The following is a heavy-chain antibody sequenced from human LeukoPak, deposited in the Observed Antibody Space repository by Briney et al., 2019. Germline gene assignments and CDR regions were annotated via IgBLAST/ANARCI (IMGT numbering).Heavy chain of an antibody. CDR1: GFTFSSYA. V-gene: IGHV3-30*04. Sequence: GRSLRLSCAASGFTFSSYAMHWVRQAPGKGLEWVAVISYDGSNKYYADSVKGRFTISRDNAKNSLYLQMNSLRAEDTAVYYCARGVEMATILDYWGQGTLVTVSS. D-gene: IGHD5-24*01. CDR3: ARGVEMATILDY. J-gene: IGHJ4*02. CDR2: ISYDGSNK.